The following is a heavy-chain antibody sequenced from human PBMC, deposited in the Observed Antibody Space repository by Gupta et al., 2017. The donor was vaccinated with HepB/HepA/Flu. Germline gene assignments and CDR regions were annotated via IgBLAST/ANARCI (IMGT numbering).Heavy chain of an antibody. J-gene: IGHJ5*02. D-gene: IGHD5-18*01. V-gene: IGHV3-30*18. CDR2: SYDGNHI. Sequence: SYDGNHIYYEDSVRGRFTISRDNSKSTLYLQMNSLRAEDTAFYYCAKDRDSYGFPLNGDWFDPWGQGTLVTVSS. CDR3: AKDRDSYGFPLNGDWFDP.